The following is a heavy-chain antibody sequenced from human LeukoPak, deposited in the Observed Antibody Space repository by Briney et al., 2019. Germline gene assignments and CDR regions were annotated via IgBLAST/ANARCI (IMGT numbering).Heavy chain of an antibody. V-gene: IGHV3-43*01. CDR3: ARDLVPYYYYMDV. CDR2: ITWDGGST. D-gene: IGHD2-8*02. Sequence: GGSLRLSCAASGFTFDDYTMHWVRQAPGKGLEWVSLITWDGGSTYYADSVKGRFTISRDNAKNSLYLQMNSLRAEDTAVYYCARDLVPYYYYMDVWGKGTTVTISS. CDR1: GFTFDDYT. J-gene: IGHJ6*03.